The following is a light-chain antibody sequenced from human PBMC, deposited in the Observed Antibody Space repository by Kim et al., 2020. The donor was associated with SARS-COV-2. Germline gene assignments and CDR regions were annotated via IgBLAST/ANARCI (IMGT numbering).Light chain of an antibody. CDR1: LSNIGSNV. V-gene: IGLV1-44*01. J-gene: IGLJ3*02. Sequence: GQRRSASCYGRLSNIGSNVVHWSQQRPATAPTLLIYSNDYRPSGVPDRFSGSKSGTSASLAISGLQSEDEADYYCAAWDDSLKGSVFGGGTQLTVL. CDR2: SND. CDR3: AAWDDSLKGSV.